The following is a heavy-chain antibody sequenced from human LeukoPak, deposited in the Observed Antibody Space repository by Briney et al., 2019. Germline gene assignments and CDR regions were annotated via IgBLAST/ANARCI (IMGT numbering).Heavy chain of an antibody. D-gene: IGHD6-19*01. Sequence: GESLKISCKGSGYSFTSYWIGWVRQMPGKGLGWMGIIYPGDSDTRYSPSFQGQVTISADKSISTAYLQWSSLQASDTAMYYCARPGVGSSGWYDAFDIWGQGTMVTVSS. V-gene: IGHV5-51*01. CDR3: ARPGVGSSGWYDAFDI. CDR1: GYSFTSYW. CDR2: IYPGDSDT. J-gene: IGHJ3*02.